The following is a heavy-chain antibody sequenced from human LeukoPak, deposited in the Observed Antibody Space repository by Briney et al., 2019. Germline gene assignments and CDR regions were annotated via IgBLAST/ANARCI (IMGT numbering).Heavy chain of an antibody. Sequence: PSETLSLTCTDSGGSVSSYYWSWIRQPPGKGLEWIGYISYTGSTNYNPSLKSRVTISVDTSKNQFSLKLSSVTAADTAVYYCARHKATTIGWPSDYWGQGILVTVSS. CDR3: ARHKATTIGWPSDY. D-gene: IGHD5-12*01. CDR2: ISYTGST. J-gene: IGHJ4*02. V-gene: IGHV4-59*08. CDR1: GGSVSSYY.